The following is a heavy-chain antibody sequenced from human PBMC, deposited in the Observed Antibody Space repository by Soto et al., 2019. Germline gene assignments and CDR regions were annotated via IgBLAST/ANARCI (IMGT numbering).Heavy chain of an antibody. CDR2: IWYDGSNK. CDR1: GFTFSSYG. D-gene: IGHD6-19*01. CDR3: ARELCGWFNFDY. J-gene: IGHJ4*02. Sequence: QVQLVETGGGVVQPVRSLRLSCAASGFTFSSYGMHWVRQAPGKGLEWVAVIWYDGSNKYYADSVKGRFTISRDNSKNTLYLQMNSLRAEDTAVYYCARELCGWFNFDYWGQGTLVTVSS. V-gene: IGHV3-33*01.